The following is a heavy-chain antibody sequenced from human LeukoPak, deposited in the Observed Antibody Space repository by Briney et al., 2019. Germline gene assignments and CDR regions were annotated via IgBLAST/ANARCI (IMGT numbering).Heavy chain of an antibody. CDR1: GGTFSSHA. CDR2: IIPIFGTA. D-gene: IGHD1-26*01. CDR3: ARRYSGSYGVYYFDY. J-gene: IGHJ4*02. Sequence: SVTVSCKASGGTFSSHAISWVRQAPGQGLEWMGGIIPIFGTANYAQKFQGRVTITADESTSTAYMELSSLRSEDTAVYYCARRYSGSYGVYYFDYWGQGTLVTVSS. V-gene: IGHV1-69*13.